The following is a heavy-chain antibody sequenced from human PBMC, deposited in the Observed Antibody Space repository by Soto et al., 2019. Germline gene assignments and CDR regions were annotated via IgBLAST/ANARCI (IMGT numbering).Heavy chain of an antibody. Sequence: QVQLVESGGGVVQPGRSLRLSCAASGFTFNSYAIHWVRQAPGKGLEWVAVISYDGSDKYYADSVKGRFTISRDNSKSKLYLQMNSLRAEDTAVYYCARDWTGYFDLWGRGTLVTVSS. V-gene: IGHV3-30-3*01. J-gene: IGHJ2*01. D-gene: IGHD3-3*01. CDR2: ISYDGSDK. CDR3: ARDWTGYFDL. CDR1: GFTFNSYA.